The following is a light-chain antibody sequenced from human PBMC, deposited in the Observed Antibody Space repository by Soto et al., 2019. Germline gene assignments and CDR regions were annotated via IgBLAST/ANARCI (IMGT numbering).Light chain of an antibody. CDR1: AVAKKY. CDR3: FCAADNNWV. J-gene: IGLJ3*02. Sequence: SSELTQPSSVSVSPGQTAKITCSGDAVAKKYARWFQQKPGQAPVLVIYKDSARPPGISERFSGSSSGTTVTLTISGAQVEDEADYYCFCAADNNWVFGGGTQLTVL. CDR2: KDS. V-gene: IGLV3-27*01.